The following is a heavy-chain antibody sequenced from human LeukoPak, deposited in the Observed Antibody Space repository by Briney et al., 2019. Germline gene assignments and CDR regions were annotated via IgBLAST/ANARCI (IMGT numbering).Heavy chain of an antibody. CDR1: RFTFSTYS. D-gene: IGHD3-16*01. CDR3: ARRSEFGVLYYMDI. Sequence: PGGSLRLSCVASRFTFSTYSMNWVRQAPGKGLEWVSYISGSSGTIYYADSVKGRFTISRDNAKNSLYLQMNSLRAEDTAVYYCARRSEFGVLYYMDIWGKGTTVTVSS. CDR2: ISGSSGTI. J-gene: IGHJ6*03. V-gene: IGHV3-48*01.